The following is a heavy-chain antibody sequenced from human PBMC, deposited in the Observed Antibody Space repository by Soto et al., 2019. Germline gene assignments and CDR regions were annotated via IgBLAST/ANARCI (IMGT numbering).Heavy chain of an antibody. CDR3: ARDRPLYSGSYFPNYYFDY. Sequence: SAKVSCKSSVCTYSGYLISRGRLTPGQGLEWMGGIIPIFGTANYAQKFQGRVTITADKSTSTAYMELSSLRSEDTAVYYCARDRPLYSGSYFPNYYFDYWGQGTLVTVSS. D-gene: IGHD1-26*01. CDR1: VCTYSGYL. J-gene: IGHJ4*02. V-gene: IGHV1-69*06. CDR2: IIPIFGTA.